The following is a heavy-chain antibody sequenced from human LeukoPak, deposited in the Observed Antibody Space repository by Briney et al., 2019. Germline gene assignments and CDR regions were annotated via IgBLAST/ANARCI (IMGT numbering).Heavy chain of an antibody. J-gene: IGHJ6*02. CDR2: IRSSSSYI. Sequence: PGGSLRLSCAASGFTFSSYSMNWVRQAPGKGLEWVSFIRSSSSYIYYADSVKGRFTISRDNSKNTLYLQMNSLRAEDTAVYYCAKYLSAKGPPYALEVWGQGTTVTVSS. D-gene: IGHD2/OR15-2a*01. CDR1: GFTFSSYS. V-gene: IGHV3-21*04. CDR3: AKYLSAKGPPYALEV.